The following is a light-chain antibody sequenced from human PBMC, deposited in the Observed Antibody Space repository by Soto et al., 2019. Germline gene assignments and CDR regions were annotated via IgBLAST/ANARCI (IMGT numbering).Light chain of an antibody. CDR3: CSFAGRSFV. CDR2: DVN. Sequence: QSVLTQPRSVSGSPGQSVTISCTGTSSDVGGYNYVSWYQQHPGEAPKVMIYDVNERPSGVPDRFYGSKSGNTASLTISGLQAEDEADYYCCSFAGRSFVFGTGTKVTVL. V-gene: IGLV2-11*01. J-gene: IGLJ1*01. CDR1: SSDVGGYNY.